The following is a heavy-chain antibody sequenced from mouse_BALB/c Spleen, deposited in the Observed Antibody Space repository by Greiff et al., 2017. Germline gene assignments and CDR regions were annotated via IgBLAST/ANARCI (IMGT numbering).Heavy chain of an antibody. D-gene: IGHD2-10*01. V-gene: IGHV14-3*02. CDR1: GFNIKDTY. CDR3: ARKGAYYPFDY. CDR2: IDPANGNT. J-gene: IGHJ2*01. Sequence: EVKLVESGAELVKPGASVKLSCTASGFNIKDTYMHWVKQRPEQGLEWIGRIDPANGNTKYDPKFQGKATITADTSSNTAYLQLSSLTSEDTAVYYCARKGAYYPFDYWGQGTTLTVSS.